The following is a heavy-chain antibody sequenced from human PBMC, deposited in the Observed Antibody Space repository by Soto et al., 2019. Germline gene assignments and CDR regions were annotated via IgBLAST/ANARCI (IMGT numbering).Heavy chain of an antibody. V-gene: IGHV3-53*01. CDR2: IYSGGST. CDR3: ARNYDSTAGGAFDI. J-gene: IGHJ3*02. D-gene: IGHD3-22*01. Sequence: EVQLVESGGGLIQPGGSLRLSCAASGFTVSSNYMSWVRQAPGKGLEWVSVIYSGGSTYYADSVKGRFTISRDNSKNQLYLQMNSLRAEDTAVYYCARNYDSTAGGAFDIWGQGTMVTVSS. CDR1: GFTVSSNY.